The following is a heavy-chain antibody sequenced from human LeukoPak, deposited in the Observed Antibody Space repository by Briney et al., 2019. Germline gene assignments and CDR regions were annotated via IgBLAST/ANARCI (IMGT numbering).Heavy chain of an antibody. J-gene: IGHJ4*02. Sequence: SETLSLTCTVSGGSASSTTYYWSWIRQPPGKGLEWIASINYSGSTYYNPSLKSRVTISVDTSENQFSLKLSSVTAADRAVYYCARYVVYGSGKYYFDYWGQGTLVTVSS. V-gene: IGHV4-39*01. D-gene: IGHD3-10*01. CDR1: GGSASSTTYY. CDR2: INYSGST. CDR3: ARYVVYGSGKYYFDY.